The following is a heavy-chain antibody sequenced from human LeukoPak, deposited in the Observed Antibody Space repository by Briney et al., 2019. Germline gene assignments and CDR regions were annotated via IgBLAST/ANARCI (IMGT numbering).Heavy chain of an antibody. J-gene: IGHJ5*02. V-gene: IGHV1-69*13. Sequence: SVKVSCKASGGTFSNYAISWVRQAPGQGLEWMGRNIPIFGTANYAQRFQGRVTIIADQSTSTVYMELSNLKSEDTAVYYRARDAPGMGYYDSSAYHNNYLDPWGQGTLVTVSS. D-gene: IGHD3-10*01. CDR3: ARDAPGMGYYDSSAYHNNYLDP. CDR2: NIPIFGTA. CDR1: GGTFSNYA.